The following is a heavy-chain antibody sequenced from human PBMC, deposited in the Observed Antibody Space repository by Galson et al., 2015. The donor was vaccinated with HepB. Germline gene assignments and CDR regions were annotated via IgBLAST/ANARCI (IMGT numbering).Heavy chain of an antibody. Sequence: SLRLSCAASGFTFSSYAMHWVRQAPGKGLEWVAVISYDGSNKYYADSVKGRFTISRDNSKNTLYLQMNSLRAEDTAVYYCARANGGSCDYWGQGTLVTVSS. CDR3: ARANGGSCDY. V-gene: IGHV3-30-3*01. D-gene: IGHD2-15*01. J-gene: IGHJ4*02. CDR1: GFTFSSYA. CDR2: ISYDGSNK.